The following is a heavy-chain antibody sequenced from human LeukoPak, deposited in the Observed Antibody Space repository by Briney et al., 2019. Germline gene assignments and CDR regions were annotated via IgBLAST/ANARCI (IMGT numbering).Heavy chain of an antibody. Sequence: PSQTLSLTCTVSGGSISSYYWSWIRQPPGKGLEWIGYIYYSGSTNYNPSLKSRVTISVDTSKNQFSLKLSSVTAADTAVYYCASYPLGGLRYFEPSGYFDYWGQGTLVTVSS. V-gene: IGHV4-59*01. J-gene: IGHJ4*02. D-gene: IGHD3-9*01. CDR1: GGSISSYY. CDR3: ASYPLGGLRYFEPSGYFDY. CDR2: IYYSGST.